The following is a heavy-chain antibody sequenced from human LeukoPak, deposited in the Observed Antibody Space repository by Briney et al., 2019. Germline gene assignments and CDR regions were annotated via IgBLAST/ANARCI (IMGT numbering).Heavy chain of an antibody. CDR3: AHRGSGSFGWFDP. CDR2: INWDDNK. CDR1: GYSLTTSGVG. D-gene: IGHD1-26*01. Sequence: SGXXLVHPTQPVTLTCTLSGYSLTTSGVGVGWIRQSPEKALEWLALINWDDNKYYRPYLKSRLTITNDTSKNQVVLSMTNMDPVDTATYYCAHRGSGSFGWFDPWGQGTLVTVSS. V-gene: IGHV2-5*02. J-gene: IGHJ5*02.